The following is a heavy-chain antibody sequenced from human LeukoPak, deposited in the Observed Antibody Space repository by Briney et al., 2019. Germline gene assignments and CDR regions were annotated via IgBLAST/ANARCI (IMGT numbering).Heavy chain of an antibody. Sequence: ASVKVSCKASGYTFTGYYMHWVRQAPGQGLEWMGWINPNSGGTNYAQKFQGRVTMTRDTSISTAYMELSRLRSDDTAVYYCARDRYTGYNDFDHWGQGSLVTVSS. CDR1: GYTFTGYY. CDR2: INPNSGGT. V-gene: IGHV1-2*02. J-gene: IGHJ4*02. D-gene: IGHD5-12*01. CDR3: ARDRYTGYNDFDH.